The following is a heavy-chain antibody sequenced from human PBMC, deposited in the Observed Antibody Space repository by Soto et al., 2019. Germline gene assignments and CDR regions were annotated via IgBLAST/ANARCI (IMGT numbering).Heavy chain of an antibody. CDR2: IGTAGDT. J-gene: IGHJ4*02. V-gene: IGHV3-13*01. D-gene: IGHD4-17*01. Sequence: EVQLVESGGGLVQPGGSLRLSCAASGFTFSSYDMHWVRQATGKGLEWVSAIGTAGDTYYPGSVKGRFTISRENAKNSLYLQMNSMRAGDTAVYYCARSPTVTKFEFDYWGPGTLVTVSS. CDR3: ARSPTVTKFEFDY. CDR1: GFTFSSYD.